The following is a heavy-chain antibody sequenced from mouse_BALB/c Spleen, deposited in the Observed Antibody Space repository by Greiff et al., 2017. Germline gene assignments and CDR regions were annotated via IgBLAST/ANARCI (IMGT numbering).Heavy chain of an antibody. Sequence: EVHLVESGGGLVKPGGSLKLSCAASGFTFSSFGMHWVRQAPEKGLEWVAYISSGSSTIYYADTVKGRFTISRDNPKNTLFLQMTSLRSEDTAMYYCARERYLGYWGQGTTLTVSS. CDR1: GFTFSSFG. CDR2: ISSGSSTI. V-gene: IGHV5-17*02. J-gene: IGHJ2*01. CDR3: ARERYLGY.